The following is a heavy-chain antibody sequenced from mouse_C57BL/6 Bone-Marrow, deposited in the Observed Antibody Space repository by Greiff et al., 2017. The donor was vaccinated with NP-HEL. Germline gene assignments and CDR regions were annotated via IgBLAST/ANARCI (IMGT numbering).Heavy chain of an antibody. V-gene: IGHV12-3*01. CDR2: LTHIGET. CDR3: AGVNGAMDD. J-gene: IGHJ4*01. Sequence: ESGPGLLKLSQSLFLTCSISGFPITCGYYWIWFRQSPWKPLAWLWYLTHIGETFSIPSLQSPISITRETSKNQVFLQLNSVSTEDTAMYYCAGVNGAMDDWGQGTAVTVTS. CDR1: GFPITCGYY.